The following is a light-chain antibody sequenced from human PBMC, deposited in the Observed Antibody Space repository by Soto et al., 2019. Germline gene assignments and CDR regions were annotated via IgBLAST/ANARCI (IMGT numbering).Light chain of an antibody. Sequence: DIQVTQSPSSVSASVGDRVTITCRARQDINNWLAWYQQKPGKAPKLLIYTTSNFQSGVPSRFSGCGSGTDFTLSISSLQPEFFATYYCQQANSFSLTFGGLTKVEI. V-gene: IGKV1D-12*01. J-gene: IGKJ4*01. CDR2: TTS. CDR3: QQANSFSLT. CDR1: QDINNW.